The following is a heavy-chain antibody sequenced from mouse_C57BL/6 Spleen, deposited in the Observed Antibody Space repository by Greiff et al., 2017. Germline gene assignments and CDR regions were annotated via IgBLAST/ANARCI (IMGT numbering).Heavy chain of an antibody. J-gene: IGHJ2*01. D-gene: IGHD1-1*01. CDR2: ISSGGDYI. CDR1: GFTFSSYA. Sequence: EVQGVESGEGLVKPGGSLKLSCAASGFTFSSYAMSWVRQTPEKRLEWVAYISSGGDYIYYADTVKGRFTISRDNARNTLYLQMSSLKSEDTAMXYCTRACYDSSFDYWGQGTTLTVSS. V-gene: IGHV5-9-1*02. CDR3: TRACYDSSFDY.